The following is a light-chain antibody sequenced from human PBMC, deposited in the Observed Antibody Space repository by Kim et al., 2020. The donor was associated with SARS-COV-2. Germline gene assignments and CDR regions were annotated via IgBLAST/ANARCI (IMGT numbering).Light chain of an antibody. V-gene: IGLV2-14*03. CDR3: CSYTSDSTFV. Sequence: QSALTQPASVSGSPGQSITISCTGTSGDVGGFNYVSWYQQYPGKAPKLIIFDVNKRPSGVSSRFSGSKSGNTASLTISGLQPEDEADYYCCSYTSDSTFVLGTGTKVTVL. CDR2: DVN. J-gene: IGLJ1*01. CDR1: SGDVGGFNY.